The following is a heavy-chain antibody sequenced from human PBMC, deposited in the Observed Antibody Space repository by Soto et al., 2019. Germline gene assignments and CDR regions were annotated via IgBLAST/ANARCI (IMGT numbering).Heavy chain of an antibody. D-gene: IGHD2-21*01. CDR3: TIGSWSGEVFDI. CDR2: IIPMLGIA. J-gene: IGHJ3*02. Sequence: QVQLVQSGAEVKKPGSSVKVSCKDSGGTFSTYSMFWVPQAPGQGLEWMGRIIPMLGIANYAQRFQDRVTITADKSTATAYMELSSLRSEDTALYYCTIGSWSGEVFDIWGQGTMVTVSS. CDR1: GGTFSTYS. V-gene: IGHV1-69*02.